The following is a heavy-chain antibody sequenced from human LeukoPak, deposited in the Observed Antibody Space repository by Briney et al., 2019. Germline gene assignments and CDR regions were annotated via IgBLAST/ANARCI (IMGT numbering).Heavy chain of an antibody. J-gene: IGHJ5*02. Sequence: PGGSLRLSCAASGFTFSSYAMNWVRQAPGKGLEWVSGISGDGINIYYSDSVKGRFTISRDTSKNTLHLQMNSLRTEDSAVYYCPKPWKPGSTERNPNWFDPWAQGTLVIVS. CDR1: GFTFSSYA. D-gene: IGHD1-1*01. CDR3: PKPWKPGSTERNPNWFDP. V-gene: IGHV3-23*01. CDR2: ISGDGINI.